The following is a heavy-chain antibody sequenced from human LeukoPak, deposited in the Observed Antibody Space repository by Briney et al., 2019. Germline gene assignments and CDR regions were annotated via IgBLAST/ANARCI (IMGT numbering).Heavy chain of an antibody. V-gene: IGHV3-48*03. CDR2: ISSSGNTI. D-gene: IGHD5-18*01. Sequence: PGGSLRLSCAASGFTFNIYEMNWVRQAPGRGLEWLSVISSSGNTIYYADSVKGRFTVSRDNAKTSLYLQMNSLGAEDTAVYYCVEDTRHFAENYQGHGTLV. CDR3: VEDTRHFAENY. CDR1: GFTFNIYE. J-gene: IGHJ4*01.